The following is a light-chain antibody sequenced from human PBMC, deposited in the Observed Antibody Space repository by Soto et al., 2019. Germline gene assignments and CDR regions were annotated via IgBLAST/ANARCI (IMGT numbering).Light chain of an antibody. CDR1: QSINRNN. V-gene: IGKV3-20*01. Sequence: EIVFTQSPGTLALSPGERAILSCRASQSINRNNFAWYQQKPGQAPRLLLYGASSRATCIPDRFSGSGAGTDFTLTISRVEPEDFAVYYCQHYDSALWTFGHGTNVAIK. CDR3: QHYDSALWT. CDR2: GAS. J-gene: IGKJ1*01.